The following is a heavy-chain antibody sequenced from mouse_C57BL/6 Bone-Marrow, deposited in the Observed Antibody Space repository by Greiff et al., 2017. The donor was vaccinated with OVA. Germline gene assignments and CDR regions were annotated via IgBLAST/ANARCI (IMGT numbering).Heavy chain of an antibody. CDR2: IYPGSGCT. CDR1: GYTFPSYW. CDR3: ATGTRSGAMDY. Sequence: VQLQQPGAELVKPGASVKMSCKASGYTFPSYWITWVKQRPGQGLAWIGDIYPGSGCTNYHETFKSKATLTVDNSSSTAYMQRSRLTSEDSADYYVATGTRSGAMDYWGQGTAVSVSS. J-gene: IGHJ4*01. D-gene: IGHD4-1*01. V-gene: IGHV1-55*01.